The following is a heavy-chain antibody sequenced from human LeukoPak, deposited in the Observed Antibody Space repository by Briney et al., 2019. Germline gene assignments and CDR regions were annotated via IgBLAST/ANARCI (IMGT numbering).Heavy chain of an antibody. Sequence: SETLSLTCAVSGTSFSSYYWSWIRQPPGKGLEWIGEVNHSGYTNANPSLKSRVTISVDTSKNQFSLRLRSVTAADTGVYFCARMTTGHDFWGQGTLVTVSS. CDR2: VNHSGYT. CDR3: ARMTTGHDF. D-gene: IGHD4-17*01. J-gene: IGHJ4*02. CDR1: GTSFSSYY. V-gene: IGHV4-34*01.